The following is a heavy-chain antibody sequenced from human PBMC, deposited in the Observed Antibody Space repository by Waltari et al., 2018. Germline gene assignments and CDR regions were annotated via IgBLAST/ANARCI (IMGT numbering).Heavy chain of an antibody. J-gene: IGHJ4*02. CDR1: GDFPSDDH. D-gene: IGHD3-22*01. CDR2: LRNTGGT. V-gene: IGHV4-59*08. Sequence: HVQLQESGPGLVKPSETLSLTCTVSGDFPSDDHWTWIRQAPGKGLEWIASLRNTGGTQCTPSRESRVTVSSVTSKKQFSLRLTSVTAADTAVYYCARLPTKYYDSIGWEFFDQWGQGILVTVSS. CDR3: ARLPTKYYDSIGWEFFDQ.